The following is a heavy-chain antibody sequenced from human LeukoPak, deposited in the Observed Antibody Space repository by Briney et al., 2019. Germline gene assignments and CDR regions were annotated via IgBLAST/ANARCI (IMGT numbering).Heavy chain of an antibody. V-gene: IGHV3-20*04. J-gene: IGHJ6*04. CDR3: AELGITMIGGV. Sequence: PGGSLRLSCAASGFTFDDYGMIWVRQASGKGLEWVSGINWNGGSTGYADSVKGRFTISRDNAKNSLYLQMNSLRAEDTAVYYCAELGITMIGGVWGKGTTVTISS. D-gene: IGHD3-10*02. CDR1: GFTFDDYG. CDR2: INWNGGST.